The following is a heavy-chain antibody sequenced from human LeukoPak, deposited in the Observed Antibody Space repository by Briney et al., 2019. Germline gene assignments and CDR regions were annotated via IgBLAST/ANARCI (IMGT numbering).Heavy chain of an antibody. CDR3: ARASVILNYYGSGSSLGY. CDR2: INPNSGGT. CDR1: GYTFTSYG. V-gene: IGHV1-2*02. D-gene: IGHD3-10*01. J-gene: IGHJ4*02. Sequence: ASVKVSCKASGYTFTSYGISWVRQAPGQGLEWMGWINPNSGGTNYAQKFQGRVTMTRDTSISTAYMELSRLRSDDTAVYHCARASVILNYYGSGSSLGYWGQGTLVTVSS.